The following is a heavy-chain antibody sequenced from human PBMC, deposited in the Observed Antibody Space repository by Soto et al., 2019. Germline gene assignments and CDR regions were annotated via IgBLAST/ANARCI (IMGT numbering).Heavy chain of an antibody. V-gene: IGHV1-24*01. CDR2: FDPEDGET. J-gene: IGHJ5*02. Sequence: GASVKVSCKASGYTFTSYGISWVRQAPGKGLEWMGGFDPEDGETIYAQKFQGRVTMTEDTSTDTAYMELSSLRSEDTAVYYCATPSRPAPNYNWFDPWGQGTLVTVSS. CDR1: GYTFTSYG. CDR3: ATPSRPAPNYNWFDP. D-gene: IGHD2-2*01.